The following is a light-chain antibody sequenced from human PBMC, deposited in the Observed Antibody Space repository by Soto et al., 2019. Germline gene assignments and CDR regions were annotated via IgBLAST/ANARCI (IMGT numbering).Light chain of an antibody. Sequence: IVMTQSPDSLAVSLGERATINCKSSQSVLYSSNNKNYLAWYQQRPGQPPKLLIYWASTREYGVPDRFSGSGSGTDFTLTITSLQAEDVAVYYCQQYASTPPTFGQGTKLEIK. CDR1: QSVLYSSNNKNY. CDR2: WAS. CDR3: QQYASTPPT. J-gene: IGKJ2*01. V-gene: IGKV4-1*01.